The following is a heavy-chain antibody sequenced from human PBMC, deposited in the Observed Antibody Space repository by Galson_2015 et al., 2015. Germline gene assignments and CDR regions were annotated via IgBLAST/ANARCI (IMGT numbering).Heavy chain of an antibody. V-gene: IGHV3-30-3*01. Sequence: SLRLSCAASGFTFSSYAMHWVRQAPGKGLEWVAVISYDGSNKYYADSVKGRFTISRDNSKNTLYLQMNSLRAEDTAVYYCARDGPLYDSSGYYIDYWGQGTLVTVSS. J-gene: IGHJ4*02. CDR1: GFTFSSYA. CDR2: ISYDGSNK. D-gene: IGHD3-22*01. CDR3: ARDGPLYDSSGYYIDY.